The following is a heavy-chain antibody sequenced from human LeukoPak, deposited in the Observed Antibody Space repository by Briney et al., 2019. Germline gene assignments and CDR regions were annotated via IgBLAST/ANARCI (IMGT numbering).Heavy chain of an antibody. CDR1: GFTFSSYA. V-gene: IGHV3-30-3*01. CDR2: ISYDGSNK. J-gene: IGHJ4*02. D-gene: IGHD2-8*01. Sequence: GGSLRLSCAASGFTFSSYAMHWVRQAPGKGLEWVAVISYDGSNKYYADSVKGRFTISRDNSKNTLYLQMNSLRAEDTGVYYCASPLRGYWGQGTLVTVSS. CDR3: ASPLRGY.